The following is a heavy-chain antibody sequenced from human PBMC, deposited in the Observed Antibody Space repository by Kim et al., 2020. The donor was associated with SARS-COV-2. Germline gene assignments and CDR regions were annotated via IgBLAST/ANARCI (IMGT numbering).Heavy chain of an antibody. CDR3: ARGWPRRGSGWNYYYYGMDV. Sequence: ASVKVSCKASGYTFTSYYMHWVRQAPGQGLEWMGIINPSGGSTSHAQKLQDRVTMTRDTSTSTVYMELSSLRSEDTAVYYCARGWPRRGSGWNYYYYGMDVWGEGTTGTVSS. J-gene: IGHJ6*04. CDR2: INPSGGST. D-gene: IGHD6-19*01. CDR1: GYTFTSYY. V-gene: IGHV1-46*01.